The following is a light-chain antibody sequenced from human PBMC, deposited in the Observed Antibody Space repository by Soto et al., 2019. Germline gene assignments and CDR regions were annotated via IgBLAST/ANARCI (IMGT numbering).Light chain of an antibody. CDR3: QQLNSYPIT. J-gene: IGKJ5*01. Sequence: DIQLTQSPSFLSASVGDRVTITCRASQGISSYLAWYQQKPGKAPKLLIYAASTLQSGVPSRFSGSGSGTEFPLIISSLQPEDFATYYCQQLNSYPITFGQGTRLEIK. CDR1: QGISSY. CDR2: AAS. V-gene: IGKV1-9*01.